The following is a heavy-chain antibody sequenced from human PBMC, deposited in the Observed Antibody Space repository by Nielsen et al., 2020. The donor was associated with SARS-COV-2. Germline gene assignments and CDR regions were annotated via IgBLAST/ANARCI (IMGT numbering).Heavy chain of an antibody. D-gene: IGHD2-21*02. Sequence: GGSLRLSCAASGFKFSSFAMSWVRQAPGKGPEWVSAVSGSTDYTYYADSVKGRFTISRDNSKDMVYLQMNSLRGDDTAVYYCAKDMVTSDSWGRGTLVTGSP. CDR2: VSGSTDYT. V-gene: IGHV3-23*01. CDR3: AKDMVTSDS. CDR1: GFKFSSFA. J-gene: IGHJ4*02.